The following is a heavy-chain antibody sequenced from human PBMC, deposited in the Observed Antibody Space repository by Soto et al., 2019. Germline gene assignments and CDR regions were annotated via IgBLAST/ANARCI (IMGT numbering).Heavy chain of an antibody. CDR2: ISHSGRN. CDR1: GLSLDSDSC. J-gene: IGHJ4*02. Sequence: PCPSAGLSLDSDSCCGLIRPTPGEGLEYIGLISHSGRNFSNPSLNSRLTISFDTVKNEFSLNLKSVTAADTAVYYCARGRGFRLLGVALDSCGPRTPVTVSS. CDR3: ARGRGFRLLGVALDS. V-gene: IGHV4-38-2*02. D-gene: IGHD3-10*01.